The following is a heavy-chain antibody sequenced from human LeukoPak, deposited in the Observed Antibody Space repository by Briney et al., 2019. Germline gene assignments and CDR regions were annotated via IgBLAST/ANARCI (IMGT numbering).Heavy chain of an antibody. V-gene: IGHV3-30*18. D-gene: IGHD3-9*01. CDR3: AKDRNPYYDISFYHYGMDV. CDR1: GFTFSSHG. CDR2: ISHDGSRK. J-gene: IGHJ6*02. Sequence: GGSRRLSCAASGFTFSSHGMHWVRQAPGKGLEWVAVISHDGSRKYYADSVKGRFTVSRDNSKNTLYVQMNSLRAEDTAVYYCAKDRNPYYDISFYHYGMDVWGQGTTVTVSS.